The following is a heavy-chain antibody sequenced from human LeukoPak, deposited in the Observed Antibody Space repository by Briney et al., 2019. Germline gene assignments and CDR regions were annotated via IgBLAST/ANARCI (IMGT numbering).Heavy chain of an antibody. CDR1: GFSFSDYW. V-gene: IGHV3-21*01. CDR3: ARDYYGDYGLDY. CDR2: ISSSGSYI. J-gene: IGHJ4*02. D-gene: IGHD4-17*01. Sequence: GGSQRLSCAASGFSFSDYWMLWVRQAPGKGLEWVSSISSSGSYIYYADSVEGRFAISRDSAKNSLYLQMSSLRAEDTAVYYCARDYYGDYGLDYWGQGTLVTVS.